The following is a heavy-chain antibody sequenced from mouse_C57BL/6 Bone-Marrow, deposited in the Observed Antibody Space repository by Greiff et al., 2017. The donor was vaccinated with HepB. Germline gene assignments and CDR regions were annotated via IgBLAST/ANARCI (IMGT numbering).Heavy chain of an antibody. CDR3: TRYYGSSYWYFDV. Sequence: DVKLQESGTVLARPGASAKMSCKTSGYTFTSYWMHWVKQRPGQGLEWIGAIYPGNSDTSYNQKFKGKAKLTAVTSASTAYMELSSLTNEDSAVYYCTRYYGSSYWYFDVWGTGTTVTVSS. CDR1: GYTFTSYW. CDR2: IYPGNSDT. V-gene: IGHV1-5*01. D-gene: IGHD1-1*01. J-gene: IGHJ1*03.